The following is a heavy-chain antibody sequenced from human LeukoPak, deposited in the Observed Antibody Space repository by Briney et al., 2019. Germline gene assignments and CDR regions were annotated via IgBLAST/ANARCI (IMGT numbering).Heavy chain of an antibody. Sequence: PSETLSLTCTVSGGSISSGGYYWSWIRQHPGKGLEWIGYIYYSGSTYYNPSLKSRVTISVDTSKNQFSLKLSSVTAADTAVYYCARDRYGSGSLNWFDPWGQGTLVTVSS. J-gene: IGHJ5*02. CDR3: ARDRYGSGSLNWFDP. CDR2: IYYSGST. D-gene: IGHD3-10*01. V-gene: IGHV4-31*03. CDR1: GGSISSGGYY.